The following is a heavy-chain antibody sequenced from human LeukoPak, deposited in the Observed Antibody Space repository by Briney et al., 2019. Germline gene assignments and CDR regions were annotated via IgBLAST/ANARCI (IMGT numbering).Heavy chain of an antibody. Sequence: PSETLSLTCTVSGGSISSSSYYWGWIHQPPGKGLEWIGSIYYSGSTYYNPSLKSRVTISVDTSKNQFHLKLSSVTAADTAVYYCERQKSTIFGVVLPDPAYNWFDTWGQGTLVTVSS. CDR1: GGSISSSSYY. CDR3: ERQKSTIFGVVLPDPAYNWFDT. D-gene: IGHD3-3*01. CDR2: IYYSGST. V-gene: IGHV4-39*01. J-gene: IGHJ5*02.